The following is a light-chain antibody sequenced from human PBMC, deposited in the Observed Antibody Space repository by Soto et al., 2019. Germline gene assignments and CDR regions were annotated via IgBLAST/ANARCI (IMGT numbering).Light chain of an antibody. Sequence: QSVLTQPASVSGSPGQSITISCTGTSSDVGGYNFVSWYQQHPGKAPKLMIFEVSHRPSGVSDRFSGSKSGNTASLTISGLQAEDEADYYCSSYTSSITYVFGTRTKLTVL. CDR3: SSYTSSITYV. J-gene: IGLJ1*01. CDR2: EVS. V-gene: IGLV2-14*03. CDR1: SSDVGGYNF.